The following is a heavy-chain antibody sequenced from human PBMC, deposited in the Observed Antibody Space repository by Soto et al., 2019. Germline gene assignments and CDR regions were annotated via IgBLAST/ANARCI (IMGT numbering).Heavy chain of an antibody. CDR3: ARQPARDPYSYMDV. Sequence: SETLSLTCNVSGGSITSNYWSWIRQPPGKGLEWIGYIYYSGSTNSSPSLKSRVTISLDTSKNQFSLRLTSVTAADTAVYFCARQPARDPYSYMDVWGKGTTVTVSS. V-gene: IGHV4-59*08. CDR1: GGSITSNY. J-gene: IGHJ6*03. CDR2: IYYSGST. D-gene: IGHD6-6*01.